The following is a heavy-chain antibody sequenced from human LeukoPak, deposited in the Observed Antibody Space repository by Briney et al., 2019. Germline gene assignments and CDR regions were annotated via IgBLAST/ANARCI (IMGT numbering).Heavy chain of an antibody. J-gene: IGHJ4*02. CDR3: ARAGQWLAQGPFDY. V-gene: IGHV1-69*06. CDR2: IIPIFGTA. Sequence: SVKVPCKASGYTFTSYGISWVRQAPGQGLEWMGGIIPIFGTANYAQKFQGRVTITADKSTSTAYMELSSLRSEDTAVYYCARAGQWLAQGPFDYWGQGTLVTVSS. D-gene: IGHD6-19*01. CDR1: GYTFTSYG.